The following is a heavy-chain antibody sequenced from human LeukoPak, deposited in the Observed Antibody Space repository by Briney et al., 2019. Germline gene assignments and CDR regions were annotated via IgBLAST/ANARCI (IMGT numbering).Heavy chain of an antibody. CDR3: ARRDSSGYYYEIDY. J-gene: IGHJ4*02. CDR2: IYPGDSDT. Sequence: GESLKIYCKGSGYSFTTYWIAWVRQMPGKGLEWMGIIYPGDSDTRYSPSFQGQVTISADKSISTAYLQWSSLKASDTAMYYCARRDSSGYYYEIDYWGQGTLVTVSS. D-gene: IGHD3-22*01. CDR1: GYSFTTYW. V-gene: IGHV5-51*01.